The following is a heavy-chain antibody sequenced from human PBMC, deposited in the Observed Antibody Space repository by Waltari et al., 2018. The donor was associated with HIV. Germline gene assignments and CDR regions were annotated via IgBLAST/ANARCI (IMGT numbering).Heavy chain of an antibody. V-gene: IGHV3-30*18. CDR1: GFTFSNYG. CDR2: ISYDGSNK. D-gene: IGHD4-17*01. J-gene: IGHJ4*02. Sequence: QVQLVESGGGVVQPGRSLRLSCAASGFTFSNYGMDWVRQAPGKGVGWVEVISYDGSNKFYTDAVEDRFTISRDNSKNTLYLQMSSLRAEDTAVYYCAKTGYGDYGRDDWGQGTLVTVSS. CDR3: AKTGYGDYGRDD.